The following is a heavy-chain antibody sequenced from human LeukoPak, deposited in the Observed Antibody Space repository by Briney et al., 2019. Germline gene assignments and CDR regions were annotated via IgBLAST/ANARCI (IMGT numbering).Heavy chain of an antibody. V-gene: IGHV1-58*02. J-gene: IGHJ6*02. D-gene: IGHD4-23*01. CDR2: IVVGSGNT. CDR1: GFTLTSSA. Sequence: GASVKVSCKASGFTLTSSAMQWVRQARGQRLEWIGWIVVGSGNTNYAQKFQERVTITRDMSTSTAYMELSSLRSEDTAVYYCAAEVKDGMDVWGQGTTVTVSS. CDR3: AAEVKDGMDV.